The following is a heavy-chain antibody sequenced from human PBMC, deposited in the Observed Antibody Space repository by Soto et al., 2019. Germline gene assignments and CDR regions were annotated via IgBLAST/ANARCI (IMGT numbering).Heavy chain of an antibody. CDR3: ARGGSAAGFVFDY. D-gene: IGHD6-13*01. CDR2: IWYDGSNK. CDR1: GFTFSSYG. J-gene: IGHJ4*02. V-gene: IGHV3-33*01. Sequence: GGSLRLSCAASGFTFSSYGMHWVRQAPGKGLEWVAVIWYDGSNKYYADSVKGRFTISRDNSKNTLYLQMNSLRAEDTAVYYCARGGSAAGFVFDYWGQGTLVTVSS.